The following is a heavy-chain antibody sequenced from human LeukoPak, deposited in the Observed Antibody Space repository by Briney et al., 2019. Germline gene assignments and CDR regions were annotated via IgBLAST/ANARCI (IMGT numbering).Heavy chain of an antibody. V-gene: IGHV4-39*07. CDR1: GGSISSSSYY. CDR2: IYYSGST. D-gene: IGHD3-22*01. CDR3: ARGNQGYYDSSGYTL. Sequence: SETLSLTCTVSGGSISSSSYYWGWIRQPPGKGLEWIGSIYYSGSTNYNPSLKSRVTISVDTSKNQFSLKLSSVTAADTAVYYCARGNQGYYDSSGYTLWGQGTLVTVSS. J-gene: IGHJ4*02.